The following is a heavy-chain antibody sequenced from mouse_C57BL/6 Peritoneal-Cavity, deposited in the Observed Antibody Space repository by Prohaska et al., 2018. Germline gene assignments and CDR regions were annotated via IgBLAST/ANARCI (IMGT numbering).Heavy chain of an antibody. CDR3: AKESYYGSSPYWYFDV. D-gene: IGHD1-1*01. V-gene: IGHV2-5*01. J-gene: IGHJ1*03. Sequence: GKGLEWLGVIWRGGSTDYNAAFMSRLSITKDNSKSQVFFKMNSRQADDTARYYCAKESYYGSSPYWYFDVWGTGTTVTVSS. CDR2: IWRGGST.